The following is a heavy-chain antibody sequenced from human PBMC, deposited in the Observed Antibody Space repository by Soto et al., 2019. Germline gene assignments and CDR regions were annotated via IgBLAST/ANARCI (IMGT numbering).Heavy chain of an antibody. V-gene: IGHV3-74*01. CDR1: GFTFSSDW. D-gene: IGHD2-15*01. CDR2: INSDGSST. CDR3: ASTVVTGY. Sequence: EVQLVESGGGLVQPGGSLRLSCAVSGFTFSSDWMHWVRQAPGKGLVWVSRINSDGSSTSYADSVKGRLTISRDNGKNTLYLQMNRLGAEDTAVYYCASTVVTGYWGQGTLVTVSS. J-gene: IGHJ4*02.